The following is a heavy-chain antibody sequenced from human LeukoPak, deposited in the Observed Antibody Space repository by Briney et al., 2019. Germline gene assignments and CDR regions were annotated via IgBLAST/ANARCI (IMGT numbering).Heavy chain of an antibody. CDR3: ARGNPYKLPLRPQSNWFDP. J-gene: IGHJ5*02. CDR1: GGSFSGYY. Sequence: SETLSLTCAVYGGSFSGYYWSWIRQPPGKGLEWIGEINHSGSTNYNPSLKSRVTISVDTSKNQFSLKLSSVTAADTAVYYCARGNPYKLPLRPQSNWFDPWGQGTLVTVSS. D-gene: IGHD2-15*01. V-gene: IGHV4-34*01. CDR2: INHSGST.